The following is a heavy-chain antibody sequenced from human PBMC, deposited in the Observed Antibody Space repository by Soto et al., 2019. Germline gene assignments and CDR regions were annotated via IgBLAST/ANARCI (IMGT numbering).Heavy chain of an antibody. D-gene: IGHD3-10*01. CDR1: GGSFSGYY. CDR3: ARRKQPDPGNNWFDP. V-gene: IGHV4-34*01. J-gene: IGHJ5*02. CDR2: INHSGST. Sequence: SETLSLTCAVYGGSFSGYYWSWIRQPPGKGLEWIGEINHSGSTNYNPSLKSRVTISVDTSKNQFSLKLSSVTAADTAVYYCARRKQPDPGNNWFDPWGQGTLVTVSS.